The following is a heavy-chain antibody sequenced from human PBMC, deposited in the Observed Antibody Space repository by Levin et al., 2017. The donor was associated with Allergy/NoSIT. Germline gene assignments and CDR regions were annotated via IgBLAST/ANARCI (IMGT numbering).Heavy chain of an antibody. J-gene: IGHJ5*02. CDR3: TTDPAHYCSSTSCYTRWFDP. D-gene: IGHD2-2*02. Sequence: PGGSLRLSCAASGFTFSNAWMSWVRQAPGKGLEWVGRIKSKTDGGTTDYAAPVKGRFTISRDDSKNTLYLQMNSLKTEDTAVYYCTTDPAHYCSSTSCYTRWFDPWGQGTLVTVSS. CDR1: GFTFSNAW. V-gene: IGHV3-15*01. CDR2: IKSKTDGGTT.